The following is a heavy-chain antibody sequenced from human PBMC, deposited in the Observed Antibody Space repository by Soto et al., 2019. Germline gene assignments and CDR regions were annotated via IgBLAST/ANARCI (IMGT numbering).Heavy chain of an antibody. Sequence: QVQLVQSGAEVKKPGSSVKVSCKASGGTISRYSITWVRQAPGHGLEWIGRVIPIFGITTYAQKFQGRVRITADESTSTAYMELSSLRSADTAVYYCAREDRDRETGLVPAAIDGMDVWGQGTTVTVSS. CDR2: VIPIFGIT. CDR1: GGTISRYS. V-gene: IGHV1-69*08. CDR3: AREDRDRETGLVPAAIDGMDV. J-gene: IGHJ6*02. D-gene: IGHD2-2*01.